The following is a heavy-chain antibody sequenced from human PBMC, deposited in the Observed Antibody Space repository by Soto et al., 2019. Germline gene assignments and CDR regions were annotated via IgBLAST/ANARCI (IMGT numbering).Heavy chain of an antibody. J-gene: IGHJ4*02. Sequence: SETLSLTFNVSGDSISSGNYYWSCIRQPPGQGLEWIGHIYHTGSTYYNPSLKSRVSISMDKSENHFSLKLSYVTAADTAVYWCVDLTGVRGVLGVLDCSSQGTLVTVSS. CDR3: VDLTGVRGVLGVLDC. V-gene: IGHV4-30-4*01. D-gene: IGHD3-16*02. CDR1: GDSISSGNYY. CDR2: IYHTGST.